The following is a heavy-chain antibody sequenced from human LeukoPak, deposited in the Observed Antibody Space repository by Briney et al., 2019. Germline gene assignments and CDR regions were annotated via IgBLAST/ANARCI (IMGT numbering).Heavy chain of an antibody. CDR1: GFTVDSNY. J-gene: IGHJ4*02. V-gene: IGHV3-53*01. Sequence: GGSLRLSCAASGFTVDSNYLSWVRQAPGKGLEWVSTIYTGGNTYYAASVKGRFTISRDFSKNTVFLHMNSLRAEDTAMYYCARGDGSGYYDYFDYWGQGALVTVSS. CDR2: IYTGGNT. D-gene: IGHD3-22*01. CDR3: ARGDGSGYYDYFDY.